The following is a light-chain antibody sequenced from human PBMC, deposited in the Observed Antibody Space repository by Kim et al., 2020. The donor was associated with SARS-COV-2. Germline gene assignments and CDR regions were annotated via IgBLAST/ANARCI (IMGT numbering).Light chain of an antibody. V-gene: IGKV3-11*01. J-gene: IGKJ2*01. CDR1: QSVSSY. CDR3: QQRSNWPLYT. CDR2: DAS. Sequence: LAPGESATPSCRASQSVSSYLAWYQQKPGQAPRLLIYDASNRATGIPARFSGSGSGTDFTLTISSLEPEDFAVYYCQQRSNWPLYTFGQGTKLDI.